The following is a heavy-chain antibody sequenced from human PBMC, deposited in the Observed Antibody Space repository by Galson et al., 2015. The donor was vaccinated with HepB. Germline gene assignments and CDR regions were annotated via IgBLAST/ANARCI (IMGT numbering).Heavy chain of an antibody. V-gene: IGHV3-21*01. CDR2: ISSSSSYI. CDR1: GFTFSSYS. D-gene: IGHD3-3*01. Sequence: SLRLSCAASGFTFSSYSMNWVRQAPGKGLEWVSSISSSSSYIYYADSVKGRFTISRDNAKNSLYLQMNSLRAEDTAVYYCARDLQDLWSGIPAYWYFDLWGRGTLVTVSS. J-gene: IGHJ2*01. CDR3: ARDLQDLWSGIPAYWYFDL.